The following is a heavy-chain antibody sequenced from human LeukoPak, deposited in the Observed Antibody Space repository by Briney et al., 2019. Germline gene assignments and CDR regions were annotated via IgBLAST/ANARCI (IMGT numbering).Heavy chain of an antibody. CDR1: GFTFSTSG. D-gene: IGHD1-26*01. V-gene: IGHV3-33*01. CDR3: ARDPGGNYFDH. J-gene: IGHJ4*02. Sequence: GGSLRLSCAASGFTFSTSGMHWVRQAPGKRLEWVAVIWYDDKNTDSADSVKGRFTISRDNSKNTLYLQMNSLRAGDTAVYYCARDPGGNYFDHWGQGTLVTVSS. CDR2: IWYDDKNT.